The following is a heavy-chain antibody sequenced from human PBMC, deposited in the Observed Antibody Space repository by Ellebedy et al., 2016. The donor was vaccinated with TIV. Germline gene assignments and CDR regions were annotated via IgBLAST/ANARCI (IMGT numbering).Heavy chain of an antibody. CDR3: ARLTPIVGATLADY. CDR2: ISAYNGNT. D-gene: IGHD1-26*01. CDR1: GYTFTIYG. V-gene: IGHV1-18*01. J-gene: IGHJ4*02. Sequence: AASVKVSCKASGYTFTIYGISWVRQAPGQGLEWMGWISAYNGNTNYAQKLQGRVTMTTDTSTSTAYMELQSLRSDETAVYYCARLTPIVGATLADYWGQGTLVTVSS.